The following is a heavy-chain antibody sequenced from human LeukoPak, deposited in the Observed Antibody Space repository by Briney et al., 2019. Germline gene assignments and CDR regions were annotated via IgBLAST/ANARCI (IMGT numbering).Heavy chain of an antibody. CDR2: ISGSGGST. J-gene: IGHJ4*02. V-gene: IGHV3-23*01. CDR3: ARSGWPYYFDH. Sequence: GGSLRLSCAASGFTVSGNYMSWVRQAPGKGLEWVSAISGSGGSTYYADSVKGRFTISRDNANNTLYLQMNSLRAEDTAVYYCARSGWPYYFDHWGQGTLVTVSS. D-gene: IGHD3-22*01. CDR1: GFTVSGNY.